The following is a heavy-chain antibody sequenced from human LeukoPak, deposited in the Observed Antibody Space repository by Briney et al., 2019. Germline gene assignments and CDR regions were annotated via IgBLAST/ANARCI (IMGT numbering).Heavy chain of an antibody. CDR2: ISYDGSNK. CDR3: ARARAVTTLAY. V-gene: IGHV3-30*14. J-gene: IGHJ4*02. D-gene: IGHD4-17*01. CDR1: GFTFSSYA. Sequence: GRSLRLSCAASGFTFSSYAMHWVRQAPGKGLEWVAVISYDGSNKYYADSVKGRFTISRDNSKNTLYLQMNSLRAEDTAVYYCARARAVTTLAYWGQGTLVAVSS.